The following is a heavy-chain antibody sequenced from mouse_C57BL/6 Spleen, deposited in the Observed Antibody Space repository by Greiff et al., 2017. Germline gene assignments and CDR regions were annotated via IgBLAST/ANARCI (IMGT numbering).Heavy chain of an antibody. J-gene: IGHJ4*01. CDR2: LWSGGST. CDR1: GFSLTSYG. Sequence: VKLMESGPGLVQPSQSLSITCTVSGFSLTSYGVHWVRQSSGQGLEWLGVLWSGGSTDYNAAFISSLSISKDNAKSQVFFKMNSLQADDTAIYYCARSREAMDYWGQGTSVTVSA. CDR3: ARSREAMDY. V-gene: IGHV2-2*01.